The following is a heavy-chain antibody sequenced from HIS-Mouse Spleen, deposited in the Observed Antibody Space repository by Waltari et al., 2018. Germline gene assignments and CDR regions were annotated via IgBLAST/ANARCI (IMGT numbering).Heavy chain of an antibody. CDR1: GGSISSSSYY. Sequence: QLQLQASGLGLVKPSDTLLLNCSASGGSISSSSYYWGWIRQPPGKGLEWIGSIFYNGSTYYNPSLKGRVTISVDTSKNQFSLKLSSVTAADTAVYYCAREIPYSSSWYDWYFDLWGRGTLVTVSS. CDR3: AREIPYSSSWYDWYFDL. V-gene: IGHV4-39*07. CDR2: IFYNGST. J-gene: IGHJ2*01. D-gene: IGHD6-13*01.